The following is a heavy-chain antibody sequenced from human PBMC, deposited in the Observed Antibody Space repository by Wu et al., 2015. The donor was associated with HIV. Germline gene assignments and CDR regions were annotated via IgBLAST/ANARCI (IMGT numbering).Heavy chain of an antibody. CDR1: GGTFSSDA. CDR2: IIPVFGTT. CDR3: ARDHYPLYSGFDY. J-gene: IGHJ4*02. V-gene: IGHV1-69*13. D-gene: IGHD5-12*01. Sequence: QVQLVQSGAEVKEPGSSVRVSCKASGGTFSSDAVSWVRQAPGQGLEWMGKIIPVFGTTKYAQNFQGRVTITADESTSTAYMELSSLRSEDTAVYYCARDHYPLYSGFDYWGQGTLVTVSS.